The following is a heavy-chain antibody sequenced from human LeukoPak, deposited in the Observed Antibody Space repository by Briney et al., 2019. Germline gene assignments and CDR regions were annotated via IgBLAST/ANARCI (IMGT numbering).Heavy chain of an antibody. CDR1: GFTFSSYE. V-gene: IGHV3-66*01. D-gene: IGHD6-19*01. Sequence: GGSLRLSCAASGFTFSSYEMNWIRQAPGKGLEWVSLIYSGGSTYYADSVKGRFTISRDNSKNTLYLQMNSLRAADTAVYYCARGPGIAVAGTQNWFDPWGQGTLVTVSS. J-gene: IGHJ5*02. CDR3: ARGPGIAVAGTQNWFDP. CDR2: IYSGGST.